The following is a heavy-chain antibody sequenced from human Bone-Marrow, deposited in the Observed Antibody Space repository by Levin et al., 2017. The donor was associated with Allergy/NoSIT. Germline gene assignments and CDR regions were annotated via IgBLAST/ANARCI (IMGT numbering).Heavy chain of an antibody. Sequence: SVKVSCKASGGTFSTDGITWVRQAPGQGLEWMGEIVPFYGTTTYSQKFRGRITITAHASTSTVYMELSSLRSEDTAMYYCARDKPGIVGSSEAFDIWGQGTMVTVSS. CDR1: GGTFSTDG. V-gene: IGHV1-69*13. CDR3: ARDKPGIVGSSEAFDI. CDR2: IVPFYGTT. D-gene: IGHD1-26*01. J-gene: IGHJ3*02.